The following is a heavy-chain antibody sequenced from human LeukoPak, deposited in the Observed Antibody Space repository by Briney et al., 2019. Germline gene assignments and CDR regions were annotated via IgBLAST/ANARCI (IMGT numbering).Heavy chain of an antibody. J-gene: IGHJ4*02. CDR3: AREYCSGGSCYSAY. CDR1: VGFISSYY. V-gene: IGHV4-59*12. D-gene: IGHD2-15*01. CDR2: IYYSGST. Sequence: SETLSLTCTVSVGFISSYYWSWIRQPPGKGLEWIGYIYYSGSTNYSPSLKRRVTIPVETPNNQFSLKLSSETAADTAVYNCAREYCSGGSCYSAYWGQGTLVTVSS.